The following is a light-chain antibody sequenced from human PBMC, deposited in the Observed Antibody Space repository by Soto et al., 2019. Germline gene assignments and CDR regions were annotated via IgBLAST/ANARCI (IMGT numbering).Light chain of an antibody. J-gene: IGLJ1*01. V-gene: IGLV2-14*01. Sequence: QSALTQPASVSGSPGQSITISCTGTSSDVGGYNYVSWYQQLPGKAPKLMIYEVSNRPSGVSIRFSGSKSGNTASLTISGLRAEDEADYYCNSYTRTSTPYVFGTGTKVTVL. CDR2: EVS. CDR1: SSDVGGYNY. CDR3: NSYTRTSTPYV.